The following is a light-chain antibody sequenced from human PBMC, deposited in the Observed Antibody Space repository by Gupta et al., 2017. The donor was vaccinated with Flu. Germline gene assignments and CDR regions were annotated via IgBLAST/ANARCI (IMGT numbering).Light chain of an antibody. CDR3: NSRDSSGNPSYV. CDR1: SLRSYY. Sequence: SSELTQAPAVSVALGQTVRITCQGDSLRSYYASWYQQKPGQAPVLVIYNKNNRPSGIPDRFSGSSSGNTASLTITGAQAEDEADYYCNSRDSSGNPSYVFGSGTKVTVL. V-gene: IGLV3-19*01. J-gene: IGLJ1*01. CDR2: NKN.